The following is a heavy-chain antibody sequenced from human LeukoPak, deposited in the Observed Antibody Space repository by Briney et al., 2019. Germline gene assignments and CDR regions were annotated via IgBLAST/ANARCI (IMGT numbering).Heavy chain of an antibody. D-gene: IGHD3-22*01. Sequence: PGGSLRLSCAASGFTFSSYEMNWVRQAPGKGLEWVSAMSGSGGMTYSADSVKGRFTMSRDNSKKTLYLQMNSLRAEDTAVYYCAKGPFFYYDASGYNYFDFWGQGTLVTVSS. J-gene: IGHJ4*02. V-gene: IGHV3-23*01. CDR3: AKGPFFYYDASGYNYFDF. CDR1: GFTFSSYE. CDR2: MSGSGGMT.